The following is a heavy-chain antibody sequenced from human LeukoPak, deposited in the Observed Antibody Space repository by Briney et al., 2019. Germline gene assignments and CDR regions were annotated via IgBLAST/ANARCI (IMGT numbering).Heavy chain of an antibody. CDR2: ISWNSGNI. J-gene: IGHJ3*02. CDR3: VKGSSGWVQGAFDI. V-gene: IGHV3-9*01. CDR1: GFTFDDYA. Sequence: PGGSLRLSCVASGFTFDDYAMHWVRQGPGKGLEWVSGISWNSGNIGYAGSVKGRFTISRDNAKNSLYLQMNSLRAEDTALYYCVKGSSGWVQGAFDIWGQGTMVTVSS. D-gene: IGHD6-19*01.